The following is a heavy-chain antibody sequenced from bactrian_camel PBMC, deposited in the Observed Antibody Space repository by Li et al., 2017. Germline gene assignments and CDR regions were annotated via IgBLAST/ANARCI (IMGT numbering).Heavy chain of an antibody. Sequence: HVQLVESGGGSVQAGGSLRLSCKVSGYSISDNCLGWYRQAPGKEREEVAGIHTGSGSIIYADSVKGRFTISQDNAKSTVYLQMHSLKPEDTAMYYCATDHHYGGSCDWSDFGYWGQGTQVTVS. CDR2: IHTGSGSI. D-gene: IGHD2*01. CDR3: ATDHHYGGSCDWSDFGY. J-gene: IGHJ6*01. CDR1: GYSISDNC. V-gene: IGHV3S54*01.